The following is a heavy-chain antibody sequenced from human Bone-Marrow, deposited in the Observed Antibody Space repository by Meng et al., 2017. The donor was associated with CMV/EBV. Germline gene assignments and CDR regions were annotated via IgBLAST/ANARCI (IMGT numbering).Heavy chain of an antibody. CDR3: ARDHQGLSGSHYLGDAFDI. D-gene: IGHD1-26*01. J-gene: IGHJ3*02. CDR1: GFTFSSYS. V-gene: IGHV3-21*01. CDR2: ISSSSSYI. Sequence: GESLKISCAASGFTFSSYSMNWVRQAPGKGLEWVSSISSSSSYIYYADSVKGRFTISRDNAKNSLYLQMNSLRAEDTAVYYCARDHQGLSGSHYLGDAFDIWGQGTMVTVSS.